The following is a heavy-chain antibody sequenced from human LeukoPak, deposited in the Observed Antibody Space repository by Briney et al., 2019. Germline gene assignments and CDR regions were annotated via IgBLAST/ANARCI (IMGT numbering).Heavy chain of an antibody. CDR2: ISAYNGDT. V-gene: IGHV1-18*01. J-gene: IGHJ6*03. D-gene: IGHD5-12*01. CDR3: ARSGVVDATSRYMDV. CDR1: GYTFSTYG. Sequence: EASVKVSCKASGYTFSTYGLTWVRQAPGQGLEWMGWISAYNGDTKYSQSLQGRVTMTTDTSTSTASMELRSLRSDDTAVYYCARSGVVDATSRYMDVWGKGTTVTVPS.